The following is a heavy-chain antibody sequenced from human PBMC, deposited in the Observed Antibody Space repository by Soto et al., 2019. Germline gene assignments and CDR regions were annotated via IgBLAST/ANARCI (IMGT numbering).Heavy chain of an antibody. Sequence: TLSLTCTVSGASISSGGYYWCWIRQYPVKGLEWIGYVYYSGSTYYNPSLQSRVTMSVDTSKNQFSLKLSSVTAADTAVFYCARGIQHYYDSSAYYYDYWGQGTLVTVSS. CDR2: VYYSGST. CDR3: ARGIQHYYDSSAYYYDY. D-gene: IGHD3-22*01. J-gene: IGHJ4*02. CDR1: GASISSGGYY. V-gene: IGHV4-31*03.